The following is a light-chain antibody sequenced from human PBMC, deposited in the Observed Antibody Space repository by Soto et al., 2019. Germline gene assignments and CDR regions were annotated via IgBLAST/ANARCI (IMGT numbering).Light chain of an antibody. J-gene: IGKJ1*01. V-gene: IGKV3-20*01. CDR1: QSVSSTY. CDR2: SAS. CDR3: QQYGSSQWT. Sequence: EIVLTQSPGTLSLSPGERATLSCRASQSVSSTYLAWYQQKPGQAPRLLIYSASSRATDIPDRFSGSGSGTDFTHTISRLEPEDFAVYYCQQYGSSQWTFGQGTKVEIK.